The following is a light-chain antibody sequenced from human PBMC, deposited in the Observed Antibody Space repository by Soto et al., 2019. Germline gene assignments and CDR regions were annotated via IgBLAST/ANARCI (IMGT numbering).Light chain of an antibody. CDR2: GAS. J-gene: IGKJ5*01. Sequence: EVVLTQSTATLSLSPGERASLSCRASQSVSSSYLAWYQQKPGQAPRLLIYGASNRATGIPARFSGSGSGTDFTLTISSLEPEDFAVYYCQQRSNWPVTFGQGTRLEIK. CDR1: QSVSSSY. CDR3: QQRSNWPVT. V-gene: IGKV3-11*01.